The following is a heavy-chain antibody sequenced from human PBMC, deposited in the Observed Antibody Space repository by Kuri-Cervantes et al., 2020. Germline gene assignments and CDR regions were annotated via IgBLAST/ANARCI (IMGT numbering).Heavy chain of an antibody. V-gene: IGHV4-31*03. CDR2: IYYSGST. J-gene: IGHJ5*02. Sequence: LRLSCTVSGGSISSGGYYWSWIRQHPGKGLEWIGYIYYSGSTYYNPSLKSRVTISVDTSKNQFSLKLSSVTAADTAVYYCARGIFNGYCSSTSCYPPPNNWFDPWGQGTLVTVLL. D-gene: IGHD2-2*03. CDR1: GGSISSGGYY. CDR3: ARGIFNGYCSSTSCYPPPNNWFDP.